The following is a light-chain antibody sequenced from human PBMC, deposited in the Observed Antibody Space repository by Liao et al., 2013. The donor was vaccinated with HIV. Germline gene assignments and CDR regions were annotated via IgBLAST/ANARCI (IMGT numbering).Light chain of an antibody. V-gene: IGLV3-1*01. CDR2: QDT. Sequence: SYELTQPPSVSVSPGQTASITCSGDTLGDKYACWYQQKPGQSPVLVIYQDTKRPSGIPERFSGSSSGNTATLTISGTQAMDEADYYCQAWDSSVIFGGGTKLTVL. CDR3: QAWDSSVI. CDR1: TLGDKY. J-gene: IGLJ2*01.